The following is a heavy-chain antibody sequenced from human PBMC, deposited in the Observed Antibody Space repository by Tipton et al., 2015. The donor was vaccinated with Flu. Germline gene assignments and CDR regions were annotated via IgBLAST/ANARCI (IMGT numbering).Heavy chain of an antibody. Sequence: TLSLTCAVSGGSITTYNWWSWVRQPPGKGLEWIGEIYHTGSTNYNPSLESRITISVEKSKNQFSLELTSVTAADTAVYYCVRRDYSNYVSDPKSWFDPWGQGTLVTVSS. D-gene: IGHD4-11*01. CDR1: GGSITTYNW. J-gene: IGHJ5*02. CDR2: IYHTGST. CDR3: VRRDYSNYVSDPKSWFDP. V-gene: IGHV4-4*02.